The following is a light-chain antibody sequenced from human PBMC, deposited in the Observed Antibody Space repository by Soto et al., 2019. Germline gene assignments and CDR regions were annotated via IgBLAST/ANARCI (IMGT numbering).Light chain of an antibody. CDR1: SGSVSSRYY. CDR3: VLYMKGDIRV. V-gene: IGLV8-61*01. Sequence: QAVVTQEASLSVSPGGTATLTCGLTSGSVSSRYYPSWCRQDPGQTPRTLIYSGDIRSSGVPDRFSGSILGSKAALTITGAQADDESVYYCVLYMKGDIRVFGGGTKVTV. J-gene: IGLJ2*01. CDR2: SGD.